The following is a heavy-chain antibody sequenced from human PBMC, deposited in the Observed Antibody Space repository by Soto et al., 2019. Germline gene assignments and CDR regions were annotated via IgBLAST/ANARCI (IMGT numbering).Heavy chain of an antibody. CDR3: ARCRTSFGVVADQCMDV. D-gene: IGHD3-3*01. J-gene: IGHJ6*02. CDR2: ISGSGGST. CDR1: GFTFSSYA. V-gene: IGHV3-23*01. Sequence: GGSLRLSCAASGFTFSSYAMSWVRQAPGKGLEWVSAISGSGGSTYYADSVKGRFTISRDNSKNTLYLQMNSLRAEDTAVYYCARCRTSFGVVADQCMDVWGQGTTVTVSS.